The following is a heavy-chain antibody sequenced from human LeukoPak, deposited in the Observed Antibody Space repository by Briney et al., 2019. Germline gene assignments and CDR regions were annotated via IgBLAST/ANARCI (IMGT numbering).Heavy chain of an antibody. D-gene: IGHD3-22*01. CDR1: GFTFSSYS. CDR2: ISSSSGTI. J-gene: IGHJ4*02. V-gene: IGHV3-48*01. CDR3: ARGTVVTTGFNRAFDY. Sequence: GGSLRLSCAASGFTFSSYSMNWVRQAPGKGLEWVSYISSSSGTIYYADSVKGRFTISRGNAKNSLYLQMSSLRAEDTAVYYCARGTVVTTGFNRAFDYWGQGTLVTVSS.